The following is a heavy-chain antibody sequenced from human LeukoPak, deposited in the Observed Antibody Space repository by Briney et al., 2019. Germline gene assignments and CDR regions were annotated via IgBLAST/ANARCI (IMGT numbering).Heavy chain of an antibody. Sequence: GGSLRLSCAASGFTFSSYGMHWVRQAPGKGLEWVAFIRYDGSNKYYADSVKGRFTISRDNSKNTLYLQMNSLRAEDTAVYYCAKAGTYYYGSGSYLGYWGQGTLVTVSS. D-gene: IGHD3-10*01. J-gene: IGHJ4*02. CDR2: IRYDGSNK. CDR3: AKAGTYYYGSGSYLGY. V-gene: IGHV3-30*02. CDR1: GFTFSSYG.